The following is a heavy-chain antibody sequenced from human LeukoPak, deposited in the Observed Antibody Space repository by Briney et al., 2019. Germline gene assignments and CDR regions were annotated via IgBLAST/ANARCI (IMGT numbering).Heavy chain of an antibody. J-gene: IGHJ4*02. D-gene: IGHD7-27*01. CDR1: GYIFTGYY. V-gene: IGHV1-2*02. CDR3: ARGPHWDPHFDY. CDR2: INPNSGGT. Sequence: ASVKVSCKASGYIFTGYYMHWVRQAPGQGLERMGWINPNSGGTNYAQKFLGRVTMTRDTSISTAYMELSRLRSDDTAVYYCARGPHWDPHFDYWGQGTLVTVSS.